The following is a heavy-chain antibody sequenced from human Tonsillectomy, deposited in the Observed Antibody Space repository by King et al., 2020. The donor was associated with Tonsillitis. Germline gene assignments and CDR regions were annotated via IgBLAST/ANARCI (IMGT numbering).Heavy chain of an antibody. V-gene: IGHV3-23*04. CDR1: GFTFSSYA. J-gene: IGHJ5*02. CDR3: AKEAVAGTVIGDWVDP. CDR2: LSGTGVST. Sequence: VQLVESGGGLVQPGGSLRLSCAASGFTFSSYAMTWVRQAPGKGLEWVSSLSGTGVSTYYADSVKGRFTISRDNSKNTLYLQMSSLKAEDPAVYYCAKEAVAGTVIGDWVDPWGQGTLVTVSS. D-gene: IGHD6-19*01.